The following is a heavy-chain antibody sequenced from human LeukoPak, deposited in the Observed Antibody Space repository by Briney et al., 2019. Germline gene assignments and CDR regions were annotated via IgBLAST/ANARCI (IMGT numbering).Heavy chain of an antibody. Sequence: SETLSLTCAVSGGSISSGGYSWSWIRQPPGKGLEWIGYIYHSGSTYYNPSLKSRVTISVDRSKNQFSLKLSSVTAADTAVYYCARGSSSGWPFDYWGQGTLVTVSS. CDR1: GGSISSGGYS. J-gene: IGHJ4*02. CDR2: IYHSGST. V-gene: IGHV4-30-2*01. D-gene: IGHD6-19*01. CDR3: ARGSSSGWPFDY.